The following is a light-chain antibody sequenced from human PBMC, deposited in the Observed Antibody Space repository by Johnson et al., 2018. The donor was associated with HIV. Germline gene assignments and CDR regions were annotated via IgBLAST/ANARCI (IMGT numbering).Light chain of an antibody. V-gene: IGLV1-51*02. CDR3: GIWDASLSPLYV. J-gene: IGLJ1*01. CDR1: VSNIESYF. CDR2: EDN. Sequence: QPVLTQPPSVSAAPGQTVNISCSGNVSNIESYFVSWYQQLPGAAPTLLIYEDNKRPSGIPDRFSGSKSGATATLGITGLQTGDEADYYCGIWDASLSPLYVCGTGTTITAL.